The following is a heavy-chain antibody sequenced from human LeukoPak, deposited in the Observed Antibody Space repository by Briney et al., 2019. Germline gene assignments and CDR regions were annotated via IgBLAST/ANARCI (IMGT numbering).Heavy chain of an antibody. J-gene: IGHJ4*02. V-gene: IGHV5-51*01. CDR2: IYPGDSDT. CDR1: GYSFTSYW. D-gene: IGHD5-24*01. CDR3: ARQMATNPRYFDY. Sequence: GESLKISCKGSGYSFTSYWIGWVRQVPGKGLEWMGIIYPGDSDTRYSPSFQGQVTISADKSISTAYLQWSSLKASDTAMYYCARQMATNPRYFDYWGQGTLVTVSS.